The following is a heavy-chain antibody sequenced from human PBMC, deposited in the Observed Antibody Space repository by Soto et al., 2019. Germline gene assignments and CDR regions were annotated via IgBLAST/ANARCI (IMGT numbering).Heavy chain of an antibody. D-gene: IGHD3-10*01. Sequence: SETLSLTCTVSGGSIISSSYYWGWIRQPPGKGLEWIGTIYYSGTTNYNPSLKSRVTISVDTSQNQFSLKLNSLTAADTAVYYCASLLGIKFDYWGQGALVTVSS. V-gene: IGHV4-39*01. J-gene: IGHJ4*02. CDR3: ASLLGIKFDY. CDR2: IYYSGTT. CDR1: GGSIISSSYY.